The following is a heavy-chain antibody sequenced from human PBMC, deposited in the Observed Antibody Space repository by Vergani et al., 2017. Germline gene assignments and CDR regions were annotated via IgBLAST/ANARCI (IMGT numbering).Heavy chain of an antibody. CDR1: GFTFSSYW. CDR3: ARDSRREYYAILTGYKPKHRYFDL. D-gene: IGHD3-9*01. J-gene: IGHJ2*01. Sequence: EVQLVESGGGLVQPGGSLRLSCAASGFTFSSYWMSWVRQAPGKGLEWVANIKQDGSEKYYVDSVKGRFTISRDNAKNSLYLQMNSLRAEDTAVYYCARDSRREYYAILTGYKPKHRYFDLWGRGTLVTVSS. CDR2: IKQDGSEK. V-gene: IGHV3-7*01.